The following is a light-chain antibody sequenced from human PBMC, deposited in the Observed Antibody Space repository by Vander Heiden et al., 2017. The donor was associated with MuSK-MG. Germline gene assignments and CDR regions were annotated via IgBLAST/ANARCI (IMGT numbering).Light chain of an antibody. V-gene: IGKV3-20*01. Sequence: EIVLTQSPGTLSLSPGERATLSCRASQSVSSNYLAWYQQKPGQAPRLLIYGASSRATGIPDRFSGSGYGTDFTLTISRLEPEDFAVYYCQQEGSSPPWTFGQGTKVEI. CDR1: QSVSSNY. J-gene: IGKJ1*01. CDR3: QQEGSSPPWT. CDR2: GAS.